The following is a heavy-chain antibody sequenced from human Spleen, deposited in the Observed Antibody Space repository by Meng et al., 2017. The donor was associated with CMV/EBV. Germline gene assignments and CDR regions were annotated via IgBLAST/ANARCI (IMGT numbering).Heavy chain of an antibody. D-gene: IGHD5-18*01. Sequence: GSLRLSCAVYGGSFSGYYWSWIRQPPGKGLEWIGEINHSGSTNYNPSLKSRVTISVDTSKNQFSLKLSSVTAADTAGYYCARGGGGYSYGRSRYYYGMDVWGQGTTVTVSS. V-gene: IGHV4-34*01. CDR3: ARGGGGYSYGRSRYYYGMDV. CDR1: GGSFSGYY. CDR2: INHSGST. J-gene: IGHJ6*02.